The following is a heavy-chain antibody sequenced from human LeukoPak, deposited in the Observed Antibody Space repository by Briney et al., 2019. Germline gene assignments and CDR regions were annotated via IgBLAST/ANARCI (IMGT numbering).Heavy chain of an antibody. CDR1: GFTFTSYS. Sequence: GGSLRLSCAASGFTFTSYSMNWVRQAPGKGLEWVSTISGGGGSTYYADSVKGRFTISRDNSKNTLYLQVNSLRAEDAAVYYCAKGGKWDVTPFDYWGQGTLVTVSS. CDR2: ISGGGGST. CDR3: AKGGKWDVTPFDY. V-gene: IGHV3-23*01. D-gene: IGHD1-26*01. J-gene: IGHJ4*02.